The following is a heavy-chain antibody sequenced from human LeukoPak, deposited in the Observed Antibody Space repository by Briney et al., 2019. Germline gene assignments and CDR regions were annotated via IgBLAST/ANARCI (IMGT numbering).Heavy chain of an antibody. CDR3: ARAAENRIGAATDN. CDR1: GYTFNGYY. CDR2: INPNSGGA. V-gene: IGHV1-2*02. D-gene: IGHD6-13*01. Sequence: ASVKVSCKASGYTFNGYYMHWVRQAPGQGLEWMGWINPNSGGANYAQKFQGRVTLTRDTSISTAYMELSRLRSDDTAVYYCARAAENRIGAATDNWGQGTLVTVSS. J-gene: IGHJ4*02.